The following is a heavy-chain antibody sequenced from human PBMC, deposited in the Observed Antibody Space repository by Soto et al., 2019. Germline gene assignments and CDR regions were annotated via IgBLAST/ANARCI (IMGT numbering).Heavy chain of an antibody. J-gene: IGHJ4*02. CDR2: IYHSGRT. D-gene: IGHD3-22*01. V-gene: IGHV4-30-2*01. CDR1: GGSISSGGYS. Sequence: PSETVSLTCAVSGGSISSGGYSWSWIRQPPGKGLEWIGYIYHSGRTYYNPSLKSRVTISVDRSKNQFSLKLSSVTAADTAVYYCARVPSGVVVYFDYWGQGTLVTVSS. CDR3: ARVPSGVVVYFDY.